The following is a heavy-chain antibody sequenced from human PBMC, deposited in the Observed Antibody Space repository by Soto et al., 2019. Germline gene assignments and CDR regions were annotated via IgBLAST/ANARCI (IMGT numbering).Heavy chain of an antibody. CDR2: ISGSDGST. Sequence: QTGGSLRLSCAASGFTFSTYAISWVRQAPGKGLEWVSAISGSDGSTYYADSVKGRFTISRDNSKNTLYLQMNSLRAEDTALYFCAKSYSSNWYDYFDYWGQGTLVTVSS. D-gene: IGHD6-13*01. CDR3: AKSYSSNWYDYFDY. CDR1: GFTFSTYA. V-gene: IGHV3-23*01. J-gene: IGHJ4*02.